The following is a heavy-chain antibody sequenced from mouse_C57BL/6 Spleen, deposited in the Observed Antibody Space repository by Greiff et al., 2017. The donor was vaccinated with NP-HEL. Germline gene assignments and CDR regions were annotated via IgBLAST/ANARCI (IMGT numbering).Heavy chain of an antibody. D-gene: IGHD1-1*01. CDR2: IWWDDAK. CDR3: ARMRDGSNYFDY. Sequence: QVTLKVCGPGILQPSQTLSLTCSFSGFSLSTFGMGVGWIRQPSGKGLEWLAHIWWDDAKYYNPALKSRLTISKDTSKTHVVLKIANVDTADTATYYCARMRDGSNYFDYWGQGTTLTVSS. V-gene: IGHV8-8*01. CDR1: GFSLSTFGMG. J-gene: IGHJ2*01.